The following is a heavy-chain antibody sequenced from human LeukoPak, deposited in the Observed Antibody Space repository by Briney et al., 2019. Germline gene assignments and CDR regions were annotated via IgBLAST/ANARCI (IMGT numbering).Heavy chain of an antibody. Sequence: PPQTLSLTCAVSGGSISSGGYSWSWIRQPPGKGLEWIGYIYHSGSTYYNPSLKSRVTISVDRSKNQFSLKLSSVTAADTAVYYCARSLRYAFDIWGQGTMVTVSS. CDR3: ARSLRYAFDI. J-gene: IGHJ3*02. CDR1: GGSISSGGYS. CDR2: IYHSGST. D-gene: IGHD3-16*01. V-gene: IGHV4-30-2*01.